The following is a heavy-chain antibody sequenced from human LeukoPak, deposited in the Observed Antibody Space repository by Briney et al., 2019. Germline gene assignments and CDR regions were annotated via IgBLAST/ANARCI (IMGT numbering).Heavy chain of an antibody. CDR3: ARVMVSGAAGMDYFDY. D-gene: IGHD6-13*01. Sequence: GGSLRLSCAASGFTFSSYSMNWVRQAPGKGLEWVSYISSSSSTIYYADSVKGRFTISRDNAKNSLYLQMNSLRAEDTAVYYCARVMVSGAAGMDYFDYWGQGTLVTVSS. J-gene: IGHJ4*02. CDR1: GFTFSSYS. CDR2: ISSSSSTI. V-gene: IGHV3-48*01.